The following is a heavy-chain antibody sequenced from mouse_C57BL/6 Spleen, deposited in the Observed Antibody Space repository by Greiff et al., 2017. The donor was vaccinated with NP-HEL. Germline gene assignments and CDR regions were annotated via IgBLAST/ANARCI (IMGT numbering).Heavy chain of an antibody. Sequence: QVQLQQPGAELVKPGASVKLSCKASGYTFTSYWMQWVKQRPGQGLEWIGEIDPSDSYTNYNQKFKGKATLTVDTSSSTAYMQLSSLTSEDSAVYYCARYYDGSSLFDYWGQGTTLTVSS. CDR3: ARYYDGSSLFDY. J-gene: IGHJ2*01. CDR2: IDPSDSYT. CDR1: GYTFTSYW. V-gene: IGHV1-50*01. D-gene: IGHD1-1*01.